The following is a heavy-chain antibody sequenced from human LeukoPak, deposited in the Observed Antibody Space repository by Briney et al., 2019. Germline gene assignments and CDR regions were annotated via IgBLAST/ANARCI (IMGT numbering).Heavy chain of an antibody. CDR3: ARLGIAAVAYLDY. CDR2: IYYSGTT. Sequence: SETLSLTCTVSGGSMSSHYWSWIRQPPGKGLEWIGYIYYSGTTNYNPSLKSRVTISVDTSKNQFSLKLNSVTAADTAVYYCARLGIAAVAYLDYWGQGNLVTVSS. J-gene: IGHJ4*02. V-gene: IGHV4-59*08. CDR1: GGSMSSHY. D-gene: IGHD6-13*01.